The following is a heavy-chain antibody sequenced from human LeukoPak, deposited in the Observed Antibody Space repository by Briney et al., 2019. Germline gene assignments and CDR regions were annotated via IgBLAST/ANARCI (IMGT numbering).Heavy chain of an antibody. Sequence: GRSLRLSCAASGFTFSSYGMHWVRQAPGKGLEWVAVMSYDGSNKYYADSVKGRFTISRDNSKNTLYLQMNSLRAEDTAVYYCAKASYRVVVAAPDYWGQGTLVTVSS. V-gene: IGHV3-30*18. CDR1: GFTFSSYG. CDR3: AKASYRVVVAAPDY. CDR2: MSYDGSNK. D-gene: IGHD2-15*01. J-gene: IGHJ4*02.